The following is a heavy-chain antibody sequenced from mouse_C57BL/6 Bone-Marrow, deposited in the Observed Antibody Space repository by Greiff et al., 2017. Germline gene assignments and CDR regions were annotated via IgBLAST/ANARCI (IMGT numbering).Heavy chain of an antibody. CDR2: LYPGDGDT. CDR3: ASLLWLQYYAMDY. V-gene: IGHV1-80*01. Sequence: QVQLKQSGAELVKPGASVKISCKASGYAFSSYWMNWVQQRPGKGLEWIGQLYPGDGDTNYNGKFKGKATLPADKSSSKAYMQLSSRTSEDSAVNFCASLLWLQYYAMDYWGQGTSVTVSS. CDR1: GYAFSSYW. J-gene: IGHJ4*01. D-gene: IGHD2-2*01.